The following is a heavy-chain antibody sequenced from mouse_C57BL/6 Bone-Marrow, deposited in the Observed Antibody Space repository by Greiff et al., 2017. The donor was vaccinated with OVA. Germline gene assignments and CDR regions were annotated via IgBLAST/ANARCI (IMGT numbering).Heavy chain of an antibody. Sequence: DVHLVESGGGLVKPGGSLKLSCAASGFTFSSYAMSWVRQTPEKRLEWVATISDGGSYTYYPDNVKGRFTISRDNAKNNLYLQMSHLKSEDTAMYYCARDHYDYDTYFDVWGTGTTVTVSS. J-gene: IGHJ1*03. CDR1: GFTFSSYA. CDR3: ARDHYDYDTYFDV. V-gene: IGHV5-4*01. CDR2: ISDGGSYT. D-gene: IGHD2-4*01.